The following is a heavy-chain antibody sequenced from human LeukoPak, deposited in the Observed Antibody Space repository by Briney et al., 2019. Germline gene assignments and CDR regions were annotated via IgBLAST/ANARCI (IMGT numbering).Heavy chain of an antibody. Sequence: PSETLSLTCAVYGGSFSGYYWSWIRQPPGKGLEWIGEINHSGSTNYNPSLKSRVTISVDTSKNQFSLKLSSVTAADTAVYYCASTYYDSWSGYYTAYFDYWGQGTLVTVSS. V-gene: IGHV4-34*01. D-gene: IGHD3-3*01. J-gene: IGHJ4*02. CDR3: ASTYYDSWSGYYTAYFDY. CDR1: GGSFSGYY. CDR2: INHSGST.